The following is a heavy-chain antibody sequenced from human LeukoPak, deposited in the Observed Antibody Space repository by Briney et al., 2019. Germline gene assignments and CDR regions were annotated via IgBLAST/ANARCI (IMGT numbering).Heavy chain of an antibody. CDR1: GDSVSSNSAA. V-gene: IGHV6-1*01. D-gene: IGHD5-24*01. Sequence: SQTLSLTCAISGDSVSSNSAAWNWSRQSPSRGLEWLGRTYYRSKWYNDYAVSVKSRITINPDTSKNQFSLQLNSVTPEGTAVYYCAREMATIKRYGMDVWGQGTTVTVSS. J-gene: IGHJ6*02. CDR2: TYYRSKWYN. CDR3: AREMATIKRYGMDV.